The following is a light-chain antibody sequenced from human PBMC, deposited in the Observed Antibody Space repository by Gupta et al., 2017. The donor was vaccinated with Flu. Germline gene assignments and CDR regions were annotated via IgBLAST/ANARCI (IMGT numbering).Light chain of an antibody. CDR2: DNT. CDR1: NIGSRS. Sequence: SYLLTQSPSVSVAPGKTARITCGGNNIGSRSVHWYQQRPGQAPVLVVYDNTDRPSGIPERVSGSNSGNTATLTISRVEAGDEADYYCQLWDISDHVVFGGGTRLTVL. CDR3: QLWDISDHVV. J-gene: IGLJ2*01. V-gene: IGLV3-21*03.